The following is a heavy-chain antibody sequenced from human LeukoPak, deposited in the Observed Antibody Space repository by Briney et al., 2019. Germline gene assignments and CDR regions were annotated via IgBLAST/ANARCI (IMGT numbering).Heavy chain of an antibody. D-gene: IGHD4-11*01. CDR1: GFTFSTYS. CDR2: IRSGSSSI. CDR3: ARTYSNYDYYYYYMDV. V-gene: IGHV3-48*04. J-gene: IGHJ6*03. Sequence: PEGSLRLSCAASGFTFSTYSMNWVRQAPGKGLEWVSFIRSGSSSIYYAVSVKGRFTISRDNAKNSLYVQMNSLRAEDTAVYYCARTYSNYDYYYYYMDVWGKGTTVTVSS.